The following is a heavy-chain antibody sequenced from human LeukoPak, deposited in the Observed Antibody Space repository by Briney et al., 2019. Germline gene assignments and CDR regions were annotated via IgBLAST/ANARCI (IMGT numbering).Heavy chain of an antibody. D-gene: IGHD3-3*01. CDR1: GFSFSSYE. CDR3: ARDGYDFWSGYPIDY. V-gene: IGHV3-48*03. J-gene: IGHJ4*02. Sequence: GGSLRLSCAASGFSFSSYEMNWVRQAPGKGLEWISYINSNGRNIDYADSVRGRFTISRDNAKNSLFLQMNSLRAEDTAVYYCARDGYDFWSGYPIDYWGQGTLVTVSS. CDR2: INSNGRNI.